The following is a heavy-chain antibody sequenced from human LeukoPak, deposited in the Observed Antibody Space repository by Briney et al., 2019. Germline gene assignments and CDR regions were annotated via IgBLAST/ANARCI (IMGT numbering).Heavy chain of an antibody. CDR2: IYSSGST. CDR1: GGSISIYH. Sequence: SETLSLTCTVSGGSISIYHWSWIRQPPGKGLEWIGYIYSSGSTNYNPSLESRVTISVDTSKNQLSLKLSSVTAAYTAVYYCARLGYTSNWYKIDYWGQGTLVTVSS. CDR3: ARLGYTSNWYKIDY. V-gene: IGHV4-59*08. D-gene: IGHD6-13*01. J-gene: IGHJ4*02.